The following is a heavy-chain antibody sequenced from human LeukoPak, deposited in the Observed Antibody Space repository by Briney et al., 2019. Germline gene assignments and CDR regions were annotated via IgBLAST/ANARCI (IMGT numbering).Heavy chain of an antibody. V-gene: IGHV4-61*02. Sequence: SQTLSLTCSVSGDSISSGRYYWNWIRQPAGKGLEWIGRIYTSGSTNHNPSLKSRVIMSLDTSKSQFSLSLSSVTAADTAVYYCARDNNGLYFGVRGFDIWGQGKMVIVSS. CDR2: IYTSGST. CDR1: GDSISSGRYY. D-gene: IGHD3-3*01. J-gene: IGHJ3*02. CDR3: ARDNNGLYFGVRGFDI.